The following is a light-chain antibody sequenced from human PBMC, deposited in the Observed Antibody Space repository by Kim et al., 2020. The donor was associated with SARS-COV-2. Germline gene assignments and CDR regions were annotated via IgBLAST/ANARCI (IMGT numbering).Light chain of an antibody. V-gene: IGKV1-39*01. CDR3: QQTYSGPPT. CDR2: TAS. Sequence: ASVGDRVTITCRPSQSISSDLNWYQQRPGKAPKLLIYTASNLQTGVPSRFSGSTSGADFTLTISSLQPEDIATYYCQQTYSGPPTFGQGTKVDIK. CDR1: QSISSD. J-gene: IGKJ1*01.